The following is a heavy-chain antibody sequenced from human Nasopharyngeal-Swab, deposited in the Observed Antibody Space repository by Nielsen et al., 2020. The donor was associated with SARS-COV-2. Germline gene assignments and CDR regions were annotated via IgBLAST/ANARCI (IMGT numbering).Heavy chain of an antibody. D-gene: IGHD3-3*01. CDR3: ASDKPGITIFGVVIGPFDY. Sequence: GESLKISCAASGFTFSEYYMSWIRQAPGKGLEWVSYISSSSSYTNYADSVKGRFTISRDNAKNPLYLQMNSLRAEDTAIYYCASDKPGITIFGVVIGPFDYWGQGTLVTVSS. V-gene: IGHV3-11*06. CDR1: GFTFSEYY. CDR2: ISSSSSYT. J-gene: IGHJ4*02.